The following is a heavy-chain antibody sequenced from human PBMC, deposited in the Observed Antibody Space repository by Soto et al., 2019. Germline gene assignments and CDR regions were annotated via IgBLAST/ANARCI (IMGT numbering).Heavy chain of an antibody. D-gene: IGHD5-12*01. Sequence: GGSLRLSCAASGFTFSSYSMNWVRQAPGKGLEWVSSISSSSSYIYYADSVKGRFTISRDNAKNSLYLQMNSLRAEDTAVYYCARDNIVATILEAFDIWGQGTMVTVSS. V-gene: IGHV3-21*01. J-gene: IGHJ3*02. CDR1: GFTFSSYS. CDR3: ARDNIVATILEAFDI. CDR2: ISSSSSYI.